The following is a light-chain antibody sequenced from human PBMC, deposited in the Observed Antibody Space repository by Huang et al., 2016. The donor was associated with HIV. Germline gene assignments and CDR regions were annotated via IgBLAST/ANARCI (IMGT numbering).Light chain of an antibody. Sequence: EIMLTQSPGTLSLSPGERTTLSCRASQSVRSNYLAWYQQKPGQAPGLLIYGASSRATGIPDRFSGSGSGTDFTLTISRLEPEDFAVYFCQQYVTSPWTFGQGTKVEIK. J-gene: IGKJ1*01. CDR3: QQYVTSPWT. CDR1: QSVRSNY. V-gene: IGKV3-20*01. CDR2: GAS.